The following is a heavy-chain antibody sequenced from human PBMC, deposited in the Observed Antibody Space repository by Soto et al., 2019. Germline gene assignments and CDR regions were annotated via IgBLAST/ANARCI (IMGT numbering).Heavy chain of an antibody. CDR1: GGSISSYY. CDR2: IYYSGST. V-gene: IGHV4-59*01. Sequence: SETLSLTCTVSGGSISSYYWSWIRQPPGKGLEWIGYIYYSGSTNYNPSLKSRVTISVDTSKNQFSLKLSSVTAADTAVYYCTAGYTAKVFDYWGQGTLVTVSS. CDR3: TAGYTAKVFDY. J-gene: IGHJ4*02. D-gene: IGHD5-18*01.